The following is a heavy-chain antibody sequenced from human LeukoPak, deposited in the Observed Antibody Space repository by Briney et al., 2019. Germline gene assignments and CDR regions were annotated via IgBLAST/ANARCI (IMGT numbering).Heavy chain of an antibody. J-gene: IGHJ4*02. CDR3: ARDGDGIVGATND. CDR1: GGSISSYY. Sequence: SETLSLTCTVSGGSISSYYWSWIRQPPGKGLEWIGYIYYSGSTNYNPSLKSRVTISVDTSKNQFSLKLSSVTAADTAVYYCARDGDGIVGATNDWGQGTLVTVSS. D-gene: IGHD1-26*01. CDR2: IYYSGST. V-gene: IGHV4-59*12.